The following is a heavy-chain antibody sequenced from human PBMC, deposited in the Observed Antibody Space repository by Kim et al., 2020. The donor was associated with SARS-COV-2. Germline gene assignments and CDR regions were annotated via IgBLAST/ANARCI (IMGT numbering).Heavy chain of an antibody. CDR3: AKERRKYCSGGSCHLEY. D-gene: IGHD2-15*01. Sequence: VKGTFTNSRDNSQNTLYLQMNNLRAEDTAVYYCAKERRKYCSGGSCHLEYWGQGTLVTVSS. J-gene: IGHJ4*02. V-gene: IGHV3-33*06.